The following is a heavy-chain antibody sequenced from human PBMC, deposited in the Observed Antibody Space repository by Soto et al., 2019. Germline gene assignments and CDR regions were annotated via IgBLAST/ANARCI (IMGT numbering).Heavy chain of an antibody. CDR3: AKAEVDY. Sequence: GGSLRLSCAASGFTFSSYSMNWVRQAPGKGLEWVSSISSSSSYIYYGDSVKGRFTVSRDNAKNTLYLQMNSLRAEDTAVYYCAKAEVDYWGPGTLVTVSS. CDR1: GFTFSSYS. CDR2: ISSSSSYI. J-gene: IGHJ4*02. V-gene: IGHV3-21*01.